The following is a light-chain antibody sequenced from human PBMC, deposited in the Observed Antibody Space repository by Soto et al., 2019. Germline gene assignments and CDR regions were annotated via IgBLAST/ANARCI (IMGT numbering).Light chain of an antibody. Sequence: QSAPTQPCSVSGSPGQSVTISCTGTSHDVGGYDYVSWYQQSPGKAPKLIIYDVIERPSGVPDRFSGSKSGNTASLTISGVQAEDEGDYYCCSYAGTYTFVVFGGGTQLTVL. CDR1: SHDVGGYDY. CDR3: CSYAGTYTFVV. CDR2: DVI. J-gene: IGLJ2*01. V-gene: IGLV2-11*01.